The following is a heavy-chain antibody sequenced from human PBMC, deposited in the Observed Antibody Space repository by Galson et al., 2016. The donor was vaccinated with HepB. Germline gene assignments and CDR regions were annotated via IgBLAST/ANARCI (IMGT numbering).Heavy chain of an antibody. CDR3: ARDEGFCNSTSCYRDYYYYVMDV. V-gene: IGHV1-69*13. CDR2: VIPIRHTT. Sequence: SVKVSCKVHGGTFNSYAFHWVRQAPGQGLEWLGGVIPIRHTTNYAQKFQGRVILTAYESTSTAYMELSGLRSEDTAVYYCARDEGFCNSTSCYRDYYYYVMDVWGQGTTVTVSS. J-gene: IGHJ6*02. D-gene: IGHD2-2*02. CDR1: GGTFNSYA.